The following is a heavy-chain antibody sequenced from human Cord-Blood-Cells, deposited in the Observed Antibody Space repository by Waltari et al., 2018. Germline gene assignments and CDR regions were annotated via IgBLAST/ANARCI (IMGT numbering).Heavy chain of an antibody. D-gene: IGHD6-6*01. V-gene: IGHV4-34*01. CDR1: GGSFSGYY. Sequence: QVQLQQWGAGLLKPSETLSLTCAVYGGSFSGYYWSWIRQPPGKGLEWIGEINHSGSTNYNPSLKSRVTISVDTSKNQFSLKLSSVTAADTVVYYCASSSIAARPGWFDPWGQGTLVTVSS. J-gene: IGHJ5*02. CDR3: ASSSIAARPGWFDP. CDR2: INHSGST.